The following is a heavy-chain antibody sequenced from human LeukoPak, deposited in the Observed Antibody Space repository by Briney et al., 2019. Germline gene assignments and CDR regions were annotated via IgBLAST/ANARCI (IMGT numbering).Heavy chain of an antibody. CDR3: AKDRGVDY. CDR1: GFTFSSYA. V-gene: IGHV3-30-3*01. CDR2: ISYDGSNK. J-gene: IGHJ4*02. D-gene: IGHD3-10*01. Sequence: GRSLRLSCAASGFTFSSYAMHWVRQAPGKGLEWVAVISYDGSNKYYADSVKGRFTISRDNSKSTLYLQMNSLRAEDTAVYYCAKDRGVDYWGQGTLVTVSS.